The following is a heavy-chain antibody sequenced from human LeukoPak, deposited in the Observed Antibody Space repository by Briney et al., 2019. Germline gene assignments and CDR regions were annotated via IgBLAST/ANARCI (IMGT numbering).Heavy chain of an antibody. CDR3: ASSDWKWFDP. Sequence: SETLSLTCSVSGGSINSGTYYWNWIRQPAGKGLEWIGRLSTSGNTNYNPSLKSRVTISRDTSKNQFSLTLTSVIAADTAVYYCASSDWKWFDPWGQGTLVTVSS. V-gene: IGHV4-61*02. CDR1: GGSINSGTYY. D-gene: IGHD1-1*01. J-gene: IGHJ5*02. CDR2: LSTSGNT.